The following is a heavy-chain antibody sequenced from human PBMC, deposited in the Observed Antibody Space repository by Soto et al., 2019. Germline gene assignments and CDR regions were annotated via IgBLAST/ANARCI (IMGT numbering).Heavy chain of an antibody. CDR2: IKTKSEGVTT. CDR3: TTVGRYFDWAFDN. CDR1: GFTFINAW. V-gene: IGHV3-15*01. J-gene: IGHJ4*02. D-gene: IGHD3-9*01. Sequence: GGSLRLSCAASGFTFINAWTTWVRQAPGKGLEWLGRIKTKSEGVTTDYAAPVKGRFTISRDDSKSTLYLQMNSLKTEDTAVYYCTTVGRYFDWAFDNWGQGTLVTVSS.